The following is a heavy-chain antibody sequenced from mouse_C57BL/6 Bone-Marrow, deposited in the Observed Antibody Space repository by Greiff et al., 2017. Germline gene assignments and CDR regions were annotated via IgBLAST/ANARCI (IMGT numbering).Heavy chain of an antibody. D-gene: IGHD2-4*01. Sequence: VQLKESGAELVKPGASVKLSCTASGFNIKDYYMNWVKQRTEQGLEWIGRIDPEYGETKYAPKFQGKATITADTSSNTAYLQLISLTSEDTAVYYCAVRDDYPVAYWGQGTLVTVSA. V-gene: IGHV14-2*01. CDR2: IDPEYGET. J-gene: IGHJ3*01. CDR3: AVRDDYPVAY. CDR1: GFNIKDYY.